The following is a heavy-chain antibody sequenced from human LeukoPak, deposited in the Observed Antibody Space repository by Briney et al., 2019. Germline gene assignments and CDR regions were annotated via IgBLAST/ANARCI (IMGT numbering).Heavy chain of an antibody. J-gene: IGHJ4*02. CDR3: ACRIAAAVVY. CDR1: GGSISSGGYY. CDR2: IYYSGST. V-gene: IGHV4-31*03. Sequence: PSETLSLTCTVSGGSISSGGYYWSWIRQHPGKGLEWIGYIYYSGSTYYNPSLKSRVTISVDTSKNQFSLKLSSVTAADTAVYYCACRIAAAVVYWGQGTLVTVSS. D-gene: IGHD6-13*01.